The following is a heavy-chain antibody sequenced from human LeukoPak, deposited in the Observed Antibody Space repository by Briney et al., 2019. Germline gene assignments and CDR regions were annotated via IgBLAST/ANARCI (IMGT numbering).Heavy chain of an antibody. CDR3: ARGSVPYYFDY. D-gene: IGHD3-16*01. CDR1: GYSFTGYY. Sequence: GSVKVSCKASGYSFTGYYMHWVRQAPGQGLEWMGWINSNSGGTNYAQKFQGRVTMTRDTSISTAYMELSRLSSDDTAVYYCARGSVPYYFDYWGQGTLATVSS. J-gene: IGHJ4*02. CDR2: INSNSGGT. V-gene: IGHV1-2*02.